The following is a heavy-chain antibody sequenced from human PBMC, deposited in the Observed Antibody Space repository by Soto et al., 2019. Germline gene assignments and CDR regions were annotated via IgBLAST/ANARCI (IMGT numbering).Heavy chain of an antibody. CDR2: IYYSGST. V-gene: IGHV4-39*01. CDR1: GGSISSSSYY. CDR3: ARHQVAVAGTAPFAP. J-gene: IGHJ5*02. Sequence: QLQLQESGPGLLKPSETLSLTCTVSGGSISSSSYYWGWIRQPPGKGLEWIGSIYYSGSTYYNPCLKSRVTISVDTSKNQFPLKLSSVTAADTAVYYCARHQVAVAGTAPFAPWGQGTLVTVSS. D-gene: IGHD6-19*01.